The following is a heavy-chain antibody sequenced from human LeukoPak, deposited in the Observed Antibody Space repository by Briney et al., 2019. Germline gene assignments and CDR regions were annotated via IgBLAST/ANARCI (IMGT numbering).Heavy chain of an antibody. V-gene: IGHV4-34*01. CDR2: VNHRGDT. CDR1: GGSFSAYY. D-gene: IGHD1-1*01. CDR3: ARGPTISETGYFDY. Sequence: SETLSLTCAVYGGSFSAYYWSWIRQSPGKGLQWIAEVNHRGDTNYNPSVKGRVTTSVDTSKNQFSLKVTSLTAADTAVYYCARGPTISETGYFDYWGQGTLVTVSS. J-gene: IGHJ4*03.